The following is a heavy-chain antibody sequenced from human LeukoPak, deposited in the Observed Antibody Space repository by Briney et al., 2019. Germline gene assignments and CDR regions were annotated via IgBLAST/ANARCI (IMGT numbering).Heavy chain of an antibody. D-gene: IGHD4-17*01. CDR2: FDPEDGET. Sequence: GASVKVSCKVSGYTLTELSMHWVRRAPGKGLEWMGGFDPEDGETIYAQKFQGRVTMTEDTSTDTAYMELSSLRSEDTAVYYCATATPVTTFAFDIWGQGTMVTVSS. J-gene: IGHJ3*02. V-gene: IGHV1-24*01. CDR3: ATATPVTTFAFDI. CDR1: GYTLTELS.